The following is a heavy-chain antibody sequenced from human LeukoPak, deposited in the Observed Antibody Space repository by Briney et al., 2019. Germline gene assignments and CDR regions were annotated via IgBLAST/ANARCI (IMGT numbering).Heavy chain of an antibody. CDR1: GTTFRSYA. J-gene: IGHJ4*02. CDR2: INPNSGGT. Sequence: ASVKVSCKASGTTFRSYAINWVRQAPGQGLEWMGRINPNSGGTNYAQKFQGGVTMTRDTSISTAYMELSRLRSDDTAVYYCARGTIGWLRVDYWGQGTLVTVSS. CDR3: ARGTIGWLRVDY. V-gene: IGHV1-2*06. D-gene: IGHD5-12*01.